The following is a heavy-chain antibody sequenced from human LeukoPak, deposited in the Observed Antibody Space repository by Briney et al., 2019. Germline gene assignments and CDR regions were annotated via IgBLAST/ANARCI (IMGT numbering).Heavy chain of an antibody. CDR2: IRYDGSNK. Sequence: GGSLRLSCAASGFTFSSYGMHWVRQAPGKGLEWVAFIRYDGSNKYYADSVKGRFTISRDNSKNTLYLQMNSLRAEDTAVYYCARYGDYAQYYFDYWGQGTLVTVSS. J-gene: IGHJ4*02. V-gene: IGHV3-30*02. CDR1: GFTFSSYG. CDR3: ARYGDYAQYYFDY. D-gene: IGHD4-17*01.